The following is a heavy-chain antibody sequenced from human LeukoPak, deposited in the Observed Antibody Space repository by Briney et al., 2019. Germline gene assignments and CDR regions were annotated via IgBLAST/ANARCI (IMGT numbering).Heavy chain of an antibody. Sequence: PSETLSLTCAVYGGPFSGYYWSWIRQPPGKGLEWIGEINHSGSTNYNPSLKSRVTISVDTSKNQFSLKLSSVTAADTAVYYCARDSVHYYYYYYMDVWGKGTMVTVSS. J-gene: IGHJ6*03. V-gene: IGHV4-34*01. D-gene: IGHD1-1*01. CDR2: INHSGST. CDR3: ARDSVHYYYYYYMDV. CDR1: GGPFSGYY.